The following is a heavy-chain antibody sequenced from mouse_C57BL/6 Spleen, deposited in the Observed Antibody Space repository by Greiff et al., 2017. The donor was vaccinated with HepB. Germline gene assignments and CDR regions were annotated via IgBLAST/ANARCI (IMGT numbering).Heavy chain of an antibody. Sequence: QVQLQQPGAELVKPGASVKLSCKASGYTFTSYWMHWVKQRPGQGLEWIGMIHPNSGSTNYNEKFKSKATLTVDKSSSTAYMQLSSLTSEDSAVYYCARRAYGSSYDLGWFAYWGQVTLVTVSA. V-gene: IGHV1-64*01. D-gene: IGHD1-1*01. CDR2: IHPNSGST. J-gene: IGHJ3*01. CDR1: GYTFTSYW. CDR3: ARRAYGSSYDLGWFAY.